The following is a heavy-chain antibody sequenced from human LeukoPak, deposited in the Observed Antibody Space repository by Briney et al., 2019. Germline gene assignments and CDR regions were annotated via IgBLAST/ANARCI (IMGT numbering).Heavy chain of an antibody. V-gene: IGHV4-61*02. CDR1: GASMTSGKSY. J-gene: IGHJ4*02. D-gene: IGHD3-10*01. Sequence: SQTLSLSYSVSGASMTSGKSYWSWIRQPAGKRPEFVGRMYSSGTSNYNPSLRSRVTISVDTSKNLFTLNLTSVTAADTAVYYCARDEGRHGFDDWGPGTLVTVSS. CDR3: ARDEGRHGFDD. CDR2: MYSSGTS.